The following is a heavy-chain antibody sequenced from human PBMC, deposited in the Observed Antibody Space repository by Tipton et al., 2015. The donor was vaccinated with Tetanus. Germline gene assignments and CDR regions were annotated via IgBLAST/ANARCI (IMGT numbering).Heavy chain of an antibody. CDR3: AKGGCGTSSWPFDY. J-gene: IGHJ4*02. D-gene: IGHD6-13*01. CDR1: GFTFDDYA. Sequence: SLRLSCAASGFTFDDYAMHWVRQVPGRGLEWVSGIHWYSDSIGYADSVKGRFTISRDNAKNSLYLQMNSLRAEDTALYYCAKGGCGTSSWPFDYWGQRTLVTVSS. V-gene: IGHV3-9*01. CDR2: IHWYSDSI.